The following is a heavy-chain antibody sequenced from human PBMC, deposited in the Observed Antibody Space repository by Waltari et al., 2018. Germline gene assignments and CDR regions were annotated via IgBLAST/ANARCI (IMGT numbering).Heavy chain of an antibody. CDR1: GGSFFGYY. Sequence: QVPQQQWGAGLLKPSETLSLTCGVSGGSFFGYYWSWIRQPPGKGLEWLGEIAHSGRPNYTPSLKSRITISIATANNQFSLNLTSATAADTAVYYCVRGGWLRPFDYWGQGSLLVVSS. CDR2: IAHSGRP. V-gene: IGHV4-34*01. CDR3: VRGGWLRPFDY. D-gene: IGHD5-12*01. J-gene: IGHJ4*02.